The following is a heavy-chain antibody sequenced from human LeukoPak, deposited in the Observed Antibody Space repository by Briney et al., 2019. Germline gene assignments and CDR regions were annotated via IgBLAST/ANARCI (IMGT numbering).Heavy chain of an antibody. CDR2: IYYTGSP. V-gene: IGHV4-59*01. CDR1: DDSIYGYY. Sequence: PSETLSLTCSVSDDSIYGYYWSWIRQPPGKGLEWIAFIYYTGSPNYSPSLKSRAMISVDTSRNQFSLRLSYVTAADTAVYYCARGGPYQLLNYMDVWGKGTTVTVSS. D-gene: IGHD2-2*01. CDR3: ARGGPYQLLNYMDV. J-gene: IGHJ6*03.